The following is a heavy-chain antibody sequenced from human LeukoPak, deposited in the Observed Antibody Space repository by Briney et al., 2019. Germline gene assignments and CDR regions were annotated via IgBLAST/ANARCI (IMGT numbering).Heavy chain of an antibody. V-gene: IGHV3-48*03. Sequence: GGSLRLSCAASGFTFSSYEMNWVRQAPGKGLEWVSYISSSGNTIYYADSVKGRFTISRDNAKNSLYLQMNGLRAEDTALYYCARTNYYDISGYDYWGQGTLVTVSS. J-gene: IGHJ4*02. CDR3: ARTNYYDISGYDY. D-gene: IGHD3-22*01. CDR1: GFTFSSYE. CDR2: ISSSGNTI.